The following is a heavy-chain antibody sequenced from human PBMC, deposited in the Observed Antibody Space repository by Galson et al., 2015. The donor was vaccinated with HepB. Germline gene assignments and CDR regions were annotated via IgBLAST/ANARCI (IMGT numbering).Heavy chain of an antibody. CDR3: ARGRFRTTPRYCSSTSCPGYYGMDV. CDR2: IIPIFGTA. D-gene: IGHD2-2*01. J-gene: IGHJ6*02. Sequence: SVKVSCKASGGTFSSYAISWVRQAPGQGLEWMGGIIPIFGTANYAQKFQGRVTITADESTSTSYMELSSLRSEDTAVYYCARGRFRTTPRYCSSTSCPGYYGMDVWGQGTTVTVSS. V-gene: IGHV1-69*13. CDR1: GGTFSSYA.